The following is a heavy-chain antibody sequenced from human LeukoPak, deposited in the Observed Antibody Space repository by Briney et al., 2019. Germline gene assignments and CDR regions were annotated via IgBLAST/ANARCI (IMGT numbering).Heavy chain of an antibody. CDR3: ARVAYYYDSSGYYSDYYYYNIDV. Sequence: PSETLSLTCTVSGGSISSYYWSWIRQPAGKGLEWIGRIYTSGSTNYNPSLKSRVTMSVDTSKNQFSLKLSSVTAADTAVYYCARVAYYYDSSGYYSDYYYYNIDVWGKGTTVTVSS. J-gene: IGHJ6*03. CDR2: IYTSGST. V-gene: IGHV4-4*07. CDR1: GGSISSYY. D-gene: IGHD3-22*01.